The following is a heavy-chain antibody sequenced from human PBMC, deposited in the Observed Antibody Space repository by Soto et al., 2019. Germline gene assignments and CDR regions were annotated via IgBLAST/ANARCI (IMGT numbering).Heavy chain of an antibody. V-gene: IGHV1-18*01. D-gene: IGHD2-2*01. J-gene: IGHJ5*02. CDR2: ISLYSDGT. CDR1: GYTFSNYG. Sequence: GAAVKVSCKTSGYTFSNYGITWVRQAPGQPLEWLGWISLYSDGTNYAQKFQGRVSMTTDTSTTTAYMELRSLRSDDTAVYYCARVVPGAEAWFGPWGQGTLVTVSS. CDR3: ARVVPGAEAWFGP.